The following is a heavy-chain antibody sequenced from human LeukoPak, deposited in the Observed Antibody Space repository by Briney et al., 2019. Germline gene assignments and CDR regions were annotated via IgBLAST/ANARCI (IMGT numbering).Heavy chain of an antibody. J-gene: IGHJ4*02. D-gene: IGHD5-18*01. Sequence: SETLSLTCTVSGGSISSYYWSWIRQPPGKGLEWIGYIYYSGSTNYNPSLKSRVTISVDTSKNQFSLKLSSVTAANTAVYYCARVGDYSYGNYWGQGTLVTVSS. V-gene: IGHV4-59*01. CDR3: ARVGDYSYGNY. CDR1: GGSISSYY. CDR2: IYYSGST.